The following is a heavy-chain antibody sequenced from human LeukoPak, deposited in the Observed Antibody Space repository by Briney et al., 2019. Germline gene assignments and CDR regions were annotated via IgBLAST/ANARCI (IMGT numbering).Heavy chain of an antibody. CDR2: IRYDGSNK. V-gene: IGHV3-30*02. CDR1: VFTFSSYG. Sequence: GGSLRLSCAASVFTFSSYGMHWVRQAPGKGLEWVAFIRYDGSNKYYADSVKGRFTISRDNSKNTLYLQMNSLRAEDTAVYYCAKDHWRWLQLFLDCFDYWGQGTLVTVSS. CDR3: AKDHWRWLQLFLDCFDY. J-gene: IGHJ4*02. D-gene: IGHD5-24*01.